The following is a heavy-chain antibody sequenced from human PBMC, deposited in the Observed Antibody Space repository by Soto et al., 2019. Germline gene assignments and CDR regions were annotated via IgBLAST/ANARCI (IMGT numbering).Heavy chain of an antibody. J-gene: IGHJ4*02. CDR3: ARGKTEKMIDSSGYYSGGLSETYYYFDY. D-gene: IGHD3-22*01. CDR1: GGSFSGYY. V-gene: IGHV4-34*01. Sequence: QVQLQQWGAGLLKPSETLSLTCAVYGGSFSGYYWSWIRQPPGKGLEWIGEINHSGSTNYNPSLKSRVTISVDTSKNQFSLKLSSVTAADTAVYYCARGKTEKMIDSSGYYSGGLSETYYYFDYWGQGTLVTVSS. CDR2: INHSGST.